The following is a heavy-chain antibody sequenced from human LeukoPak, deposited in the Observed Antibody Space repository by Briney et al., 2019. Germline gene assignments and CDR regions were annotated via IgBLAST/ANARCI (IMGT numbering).Heavy chain of an antibody. J-gene: IGHJ4*02. CDR3: ARVKYGDYVPFDY. V-gene: IGHV1-2*02. CDR1: GYTFTGYY. Sequence: ASVKVSCKASGYTFTGYYMHWVRQAPGQGLEWMGWINPNSGGTNYAQKFQGRVTVTRDTSISTAYMELSRLRSDDTAVYYCARVKYGDYVPFDYWGQGTLVTVSS. CDR2: INPNSGGT. D-gene: IGHD4-17*01.